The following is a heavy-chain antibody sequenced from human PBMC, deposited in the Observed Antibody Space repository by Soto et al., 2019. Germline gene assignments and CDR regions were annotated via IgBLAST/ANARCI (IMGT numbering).Heavy chain of an antibody. Sequence: QVQLVQSGAEVKKPGSSVKVSCKAPGGSFSSYAINWVRQAPGQGLEWMGGIIPMSDTRTYAQKFQDRVTITADEASTTVYMELSSLQSEDTAVYYCARPIRYYDVWRDYPPFDYWGQGTLVTVSS. J-gene: IGHJ4*02. CDR2: IIPMSDTR. D-gene: IGHD3-3*01. CDR3: ARPIRYYDVWRDYPPFDY. CDR1: GGSFSSYA. V-gene: IGHV1-69*01.